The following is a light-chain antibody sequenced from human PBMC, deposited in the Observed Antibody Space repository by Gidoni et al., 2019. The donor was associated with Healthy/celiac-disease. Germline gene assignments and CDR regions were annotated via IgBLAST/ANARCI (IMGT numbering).Light chain of an antibody. CDR3: QQYGSSPPLT. J-gene: IGKJ4*01. CDR2: GAS. Sequence: EIVLTHSPGTLSLSPGERATLSCRASQSVSSSYLAWYQQKPGQAPRLLIYGASSRATGIPDRFSGSGSGTDFTLTISRLEPEDLAVYYCQQYGSSPPLTFGGGTKVEIK. CDR1: QSVSSSY. V-gene: IGKV3-20*01.